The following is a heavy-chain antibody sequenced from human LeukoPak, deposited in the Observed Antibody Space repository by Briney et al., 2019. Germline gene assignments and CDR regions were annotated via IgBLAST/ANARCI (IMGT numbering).Heavy chain of an antibody. CDR1: GGSFSGYY. Sequence: SETLSLTCAVYGGSFSGYYWSWIRQSPGKGLEWIGYISHSGSVNYNPSLKSRVTISVDTSKNQFSLKLSSVTAADTAVYYCAREGPFFYYGSGSYSYYFDYWGQGTLVTVSS. D-gene: IGHD3-10*01. J-gene: IGHJ4*02. CDR3: AREGPFFYYGSGSYSYYFDY. V-gene: IGHV4-59*12. CDR2: ISHSGSV.